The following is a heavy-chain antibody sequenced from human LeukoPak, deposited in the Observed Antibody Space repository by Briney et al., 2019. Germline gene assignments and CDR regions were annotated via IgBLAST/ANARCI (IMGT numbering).Heavy chain of an antibody. CDR1: GYTFTSYG. D-gene: IGHD3-3*02. J-gene: IGHJ3*02. CDR3: ARSQAFFGNGLDAFDI. Sequence: ASVKVSCKASGYTFTSYGISWGRQAPGQGLEWMGWISAYNGNTNYAQKLQGRGTMTTDTSTSTAYMVLRSLRSDDTPLYYCARSQAFFGNGLDAFDIWGQGTMVTVSS. V-gene: IGHV1-18*01. CDR2: ISAYNGNT.